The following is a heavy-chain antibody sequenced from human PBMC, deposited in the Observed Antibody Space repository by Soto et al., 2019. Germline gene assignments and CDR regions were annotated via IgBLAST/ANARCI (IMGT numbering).Heavy chain of an antibody. J-gene: IGHJ4*02. Sequence: EVQLVESGGGLIQPGGSLRLSCAASGFIFNTYSMNWVRQAPGKGLEWVSYISGSSQTIFYADSVRGRFTISRDNANNSTYLQMVSLRAEDTAVYYCARTLSWRRGPFDSWGQGTLVTVSS. CDR2: ISGSSQTI. V-gene: IGHV3-48*01. CDR3: ARTLSWRRGPFDS. CDR1: GFIFNTYS. D-gene: IGHD2-15*01.